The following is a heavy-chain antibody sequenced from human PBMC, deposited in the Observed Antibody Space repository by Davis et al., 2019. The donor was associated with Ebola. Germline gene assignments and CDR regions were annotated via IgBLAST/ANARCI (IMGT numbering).Heavy chain of an antibody. CDR2: ISGSGGSI. J-gene: IGHJ4*02. V-gene: IGHV3-48*02. Sequence: PGGSLRLSCAASGFTFSSYAMNWVRQAPGKGLEWVSSISGSGGSIYYADSVKGRFTISRDNVKNSLFLQMNSLRDDDTAVYYCSRDGTTALDYWGQGALVTVPS. CDR3: SRDGTTALDY. D-gene: IGHD1-14*01. CDR1: GFTFSSYA.